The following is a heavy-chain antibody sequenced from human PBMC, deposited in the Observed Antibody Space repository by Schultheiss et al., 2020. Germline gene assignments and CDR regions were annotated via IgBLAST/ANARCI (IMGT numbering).Heavy chain of an antibody. D-gene: IGHD3-22*01. V-gene: IGHV3-11*01. CDR2: ISSNGGTI. CDR3: ARMPYYYDSSGYLRTLMYFQH. Sequence: GGSLRLSCAASGFIFSDYYMSWVRQAPGKGLEWISYISSNGGTISYADSVKGRFTISRDNAKNSVYLQMNSLRAGDTAVYYCARMPYYYDSSGYLRTLMYFQHWGQGTLVTVSS. CDR1: GFIFSDYY. J-gene: IGHJ1*01.